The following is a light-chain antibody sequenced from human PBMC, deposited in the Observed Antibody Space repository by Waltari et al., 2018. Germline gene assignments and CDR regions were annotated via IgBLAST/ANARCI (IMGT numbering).Light chain of an antibody. CDR1: QSVSRA. V-gene: IGKV3-20*01. CDR2: GAS. Sequence: EIVLTQSPRTLSLSPGERATLSCRASQSVSRALAWYQQNPGPAPRLLIYGASNRATGIPDRFSGSGSGTDFSLIISRLEPEDFAVYYCQHYVSLPVTFGQGTKVEIK. CDR3: QHYVSLPVT. J-gene: IGKJ1*01.